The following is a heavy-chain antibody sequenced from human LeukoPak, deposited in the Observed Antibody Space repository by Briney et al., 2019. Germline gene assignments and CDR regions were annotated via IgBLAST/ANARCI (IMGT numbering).Heavy chain of an antibody. Sequence: GRSLRLSCAASGFTFSSSAMSWVRQAPGKGLEWVLAISGTGGSASSADSVKGRFTISRDNSKNTLYLQMNSLRVEDTAVYYCAKDFDDWGQGTLVTVS. CDR3: AKDFDD. CDR1: GFTFSSSA. V-gene: IGHV3-23*01. J-gene: IGHJ4*02. CDR2: ISGTGGSA.